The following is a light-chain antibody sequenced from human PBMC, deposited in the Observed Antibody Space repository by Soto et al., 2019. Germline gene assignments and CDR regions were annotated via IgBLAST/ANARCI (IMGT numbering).Light chain of an antibody. CDR3: QHFGSSVWT. V-gene: IGKV3-20*01. CDR2: DAS. J-gene: IGKJ1*01. Sequence: EIVLTQSPGTLSLSPGERATLSCRASQSVSSSYPAWYQQKPGQAPRLLMYDASSRATGIPDRFSASGSGTDFTLTISRLEPEDFAVYYCQHFGSSVWTFGQGAKVELK. CDR1: QSVSSSY.